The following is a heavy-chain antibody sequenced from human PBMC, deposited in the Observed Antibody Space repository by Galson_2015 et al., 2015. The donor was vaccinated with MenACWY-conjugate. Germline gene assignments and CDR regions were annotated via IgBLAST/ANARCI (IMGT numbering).Heavy chain of an antibody. Sequence: QSGAEVTKPGESLAISCTTTGYSFTTYWIAWVRQMPGTGLEWMGPISPGDSDTRYSPSFQRQVTISADKSISTAYLQWSSLKASDTAMYYCARHPPGGRGMDVWGQGTTVTVSS. V-gene: IGHV5-51*01. CDR3: ARHPPGGRGMDV. CDR2: ISPGDSDT. J-gene: IGHJ6*02. D-gene: IGHD1-26*01. CDR1: GYSFTTYW.